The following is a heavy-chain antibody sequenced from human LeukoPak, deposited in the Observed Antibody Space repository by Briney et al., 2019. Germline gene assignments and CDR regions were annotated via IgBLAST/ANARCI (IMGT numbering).Heavy chain of an antibody. J-gene: IGHJ4*01. CDR3: PKAISGYDD. CDR2: MNPNRGNT. V-gene: IGHV1-8*03. D-gene: IGHD3-22*01. Sequence: GASVKVSCKASGYTLTSYDINWVRQATGQGLEWMGWMNPNRGNTGYAQKFQGRVTITRNTSISTAYMELSSLQTKDTAVYYLPKAISGYDDWGQGTLVTVSS. CDR1: GYTLTSYD.